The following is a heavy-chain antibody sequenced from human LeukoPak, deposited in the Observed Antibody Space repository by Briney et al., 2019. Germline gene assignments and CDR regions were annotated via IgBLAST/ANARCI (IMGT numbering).Heavy chain of an antibody. CDR3: AKHYSSGWFRNAFDI. CDR2: ISYDGSNK. J-gene: IGHJ3*02. D-gene: IGHD6-19*01. CDR1: GFTFSSYG. Sequence: GGSLRLSCAASGFTFSSYGMHWVRQAPGKGLEWVAVISYDGSNKYYADSVKGRFTISRDNSKNTLSLQMNSLRAEDTAVYYCAKHYSSGWFRNAFDIWGQGTMVTVSS. V-gene: IGHV3-30*18.